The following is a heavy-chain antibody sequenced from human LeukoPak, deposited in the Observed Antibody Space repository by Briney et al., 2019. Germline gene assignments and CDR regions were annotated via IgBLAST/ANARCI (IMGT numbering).Heavy chain of an antibody. D-gene: IGHD6-13*01. V-gene: IGHV1-24*01. CDR2: FDPEDGET. CDR1: GYTLTELS. CDR3: AAMAAAGLNDAFDI. J-gene: IGHJ3*02. Sequence: GASVKVSCKVSGYTLTELSMHWVRQAPGKGLEWMGGFDPEDGETIYAQKFQGRVTMTEGTSTDTAYMELSSLRSEDTAVYYCAAMAAAGLNDAFDIWGQGTMVTVSS.